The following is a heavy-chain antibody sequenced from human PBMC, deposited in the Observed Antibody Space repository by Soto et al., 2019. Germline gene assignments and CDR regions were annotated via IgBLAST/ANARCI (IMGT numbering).Heavy chain of an antibody. Sequence: QVQLVQSGAEVKKPGSSVKVSCKASGGTFSSYAISWVRQAPGQGLEWMGGIIPIFGTADYAQKFQGSVTISADEPTSTAYMELSSLRSEDTAVYYCASQLTGDYYYYGMDVWGQGTTVTVSS. V-gene: IGHV1-69*12. J-gene: IGHJ6*02. CDR2: IIPIFGTA. CDR3: ASQLTGDYYYYGMDV. CDR1: GGTFSSYA. D-gene: IGHD7-27*01.